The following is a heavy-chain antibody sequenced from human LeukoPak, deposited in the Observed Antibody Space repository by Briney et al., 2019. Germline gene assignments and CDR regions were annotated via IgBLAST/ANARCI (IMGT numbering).Heavy chain of an antibody. CDR3: AKGPGYELDY. CDR1: GFTFSSYA. J-gene: IGHJ4*02. D-gene: IGHD5-12*01. V-gene: IGHV3-23*01. Sequence: GGSLRLSCAASGFTFSSYAMSWVRQAPGKGLEWVSAIGGSGSSTHYADSVKGRFTISRDNSKNTLYLQMNSLRVEDTAVYYCAKGPGYELDYWGQGTLVTVSS. CDR2: IGGSGSST.